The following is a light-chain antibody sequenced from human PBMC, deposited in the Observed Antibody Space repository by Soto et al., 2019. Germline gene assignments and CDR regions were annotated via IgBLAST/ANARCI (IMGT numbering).Light chain of an antibody. J-gene: IGLJ2*01. CDR3: CSYAGDLAL. Sequence: QSALTQPRSVSGSPGQSVTISCTGTSSDVGGYGFVSWYQQHPGKAPKLMIYDVSKRPSGVPDRFSGSKSGNTASLTISGLQAEDEADYYCCSYAGDLALFGGGTKVTVL. CDR2: DVS. V-gene: IGLV2-11*01. CDR1: SSDVGGYGF.